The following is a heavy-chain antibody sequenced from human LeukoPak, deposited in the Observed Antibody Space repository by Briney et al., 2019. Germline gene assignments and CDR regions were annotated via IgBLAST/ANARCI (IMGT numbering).Heavy chain of an antibody. CDR1: GGSISSYY. Sequence: PSETLSLTCTVSGGSISSYYWSWIRQPPGKGLEWIGYIYYSGSTNYNPSLRSRVTISVGTSKNQFSLKLSSVTAADTAVYYCASLGIASDFDYWGQGTLVTVSS. CDR3: ASLGIASDFDY. CDR2: IYYSGST. V-gene: IGHV4-59*12. J-gene: IGHJ4*02. D-gene: IGHD6-13*01.